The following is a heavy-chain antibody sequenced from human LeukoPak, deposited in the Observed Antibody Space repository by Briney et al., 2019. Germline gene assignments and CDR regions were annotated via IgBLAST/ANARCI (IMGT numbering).Heavy chain of an antibody. J-gene: IGHJ3*02. V-gene: IGHV5-51*01. CDR2: IYPGDSDT. Sequence: GESLQISCKGSGYIFTSYWIGWVRPLPGKGLEWMGIIYPGDSDTRYSPSFQGRVTISADKSISTAYLQWSSLKASDTAMYYCARHRKMATISPHDAFDIWGQGTMVTASS. CDR3: ARHRKMATISPHDAFDI. CDR1: GYIFTSYW. D-gene: IGHD5-24*01.